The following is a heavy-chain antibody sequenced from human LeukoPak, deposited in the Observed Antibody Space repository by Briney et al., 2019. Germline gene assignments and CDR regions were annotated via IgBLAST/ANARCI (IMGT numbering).Heavy chain of an antibody. J-gene: IGHJ4*02. CDR2: ITSDGTTT. Sequence: GGSLRLSCAASGFSFSITWMHWVRQPPGQGLVWVARITSDGTTTSYAESVKGRFTISRDNAENSLYLHMNSLRAEDTAIYYCARDRLGDGYIREFDSWGQGTLVIVSS. D-gene: IGHD5-24*01. V-gene: IGHV3-74*03. CDR1: GFSFSITW. CDR3: ARDRLGDGYIREFDS.